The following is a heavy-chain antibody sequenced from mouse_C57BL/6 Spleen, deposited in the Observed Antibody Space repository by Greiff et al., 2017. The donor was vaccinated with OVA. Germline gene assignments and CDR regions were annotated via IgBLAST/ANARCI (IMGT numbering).Heavy chain of an antibody. CDR3: ARDPYGSSRAWFAY. Sequence: EVHLVESGGGLVKPGGSLKLSCAASGFTFSSYAMSWVRQTPEKRLEWVATISDGGSYTYYPDNVKGRFTISRDNAKNNLYLQMSHLKSEDTAMYYCARDPYGSSRAWFAYWGQGTLVTVSA. CDR2: ISDGGSYT. V-gene: IGHV5-4*01. J-gene: IGHJ3*01. CDR1: GFTFSSYA. D-gene: IGHD1-1*01.